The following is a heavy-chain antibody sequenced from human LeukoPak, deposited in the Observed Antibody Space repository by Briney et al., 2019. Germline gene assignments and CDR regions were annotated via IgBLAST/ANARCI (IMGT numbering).Heavy chain of an antibody. CDR3: ARGRRIAAAVSNWFDP. V-gene: IGHV4-34*01. Sequence: PSETLSLTCAVSGSFISSGYYWGWIRQPPGKGLEWIGEINHSGSTNYNPSLKSRVTISVDTSKNQFSLKLSSVTAADTAVYYCARGRRIAAAVSNWFDPWGQGTLVTVSS. CDR2: INHSGST. J-gene: IGHJ5*02. D-gene: IGHD6-13*01. CDR1: GSFISSGYY.